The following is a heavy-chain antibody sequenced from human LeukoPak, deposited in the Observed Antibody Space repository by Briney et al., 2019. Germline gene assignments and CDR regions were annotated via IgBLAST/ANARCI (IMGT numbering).Heavy chain of an antibody. J-gene: IGHJ4*02. Sequence: GGSLRLSCADSGFTLSSYSMSWVRAAPGEGVEWGANIKQDGSEQYSVDPVKGRCTTPRANAKNPLYFQMNSRRAEAPAGYSCANWSETNVGADYDYWGQGTLVTVSS. V-gene: IGHV3-7*01. CDR2: IKQDGSEQ. D-gene: IGHD4-17*01. CDR1: GFTLSSYS. CDR3: ANWSETNVGADYDY.